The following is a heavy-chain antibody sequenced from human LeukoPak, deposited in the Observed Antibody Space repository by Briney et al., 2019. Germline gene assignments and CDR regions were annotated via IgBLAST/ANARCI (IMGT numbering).Heavy chain of an antibody. J-gene: IGHJ4*02. CDR3: ARHGWKVPYSFDY. V-gene: IGHV4-59*08. Sequence: PSETLSLICTVSGGSISTHYWSWIQQPPGKGLEYIGYTYYSGSTNYNPSLKSRVTISVDTSKNHFSLDLTSVTAADTAVYYCARHGWKVPYSFDYWGQGTLVTVSS. CDR2: TYYSGST. CDR1: GGSISTHY. D-gene: IGHD2-2*01.